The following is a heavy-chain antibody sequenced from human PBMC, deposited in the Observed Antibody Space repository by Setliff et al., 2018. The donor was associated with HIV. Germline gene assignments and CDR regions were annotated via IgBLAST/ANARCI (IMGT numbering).Heavy chain of an antibody. CDR1: GGSLNSGTYY. Sequence: SETLSLTCTVSGGSLNSGTYYWGWVRQPPGKGLEWIGNVYYSGTTYYNPSLKSRVTISVDTSKNQFSLKLKSVTAADTAVYYCTRRDVTTGMDSWGPGILVTVSS. D-gene: IGHD4-17*01. J-gene: IGHJ4*02. CDR2: VYYSGTT. CDR3: TRRDVTTGMDS. V-gene: IGHV4-39*01.